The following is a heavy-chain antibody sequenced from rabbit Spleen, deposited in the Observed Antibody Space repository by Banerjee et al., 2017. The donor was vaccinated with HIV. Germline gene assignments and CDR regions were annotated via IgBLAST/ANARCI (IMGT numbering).Heavy chain of an antibody. D-gene: IGHD6-1*01. CDR1: GFSFSDRDV. J-gene: IGHJ4*01. Sequence: QEQLEESGGGLVKPEGSLTLTCKASGFSFSDRDVMCWVRQAPGKGLEWIACIYGDSSGSTYYASWAEGRFTISKTSSTTVTLQMTSLTAADTATYFCARGVVAYGGSGWDLWGPGTLVTVS. CDR2: IYGDSSGST. V-gene: IGHV1S45*01. CDR3: ARGVVAYGGSGWDL.